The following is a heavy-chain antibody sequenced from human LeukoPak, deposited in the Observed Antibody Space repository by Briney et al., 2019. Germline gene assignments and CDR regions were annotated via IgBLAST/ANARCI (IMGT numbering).Heavy chain of an antibody. J-gene: IGHJ6*03. CDR3: ARDPYSGNYGDYYYYYMDV. CDR2: IFPSGGEI. D-gene: IGHD1-26*01. Sequence: GGSLRLSCAASGFTFSTFAMIWVRQPPGKGLEWVSSIFPSGGEIHYADSVRGRFTISRDNAKSSLYLQMNSLRDEDTAVYYCARDPYSGNYGDYYYYYMDVWGKGTTVTISS. V-gene: IGHV3-21*04. CDR1: GFTFSTFA.